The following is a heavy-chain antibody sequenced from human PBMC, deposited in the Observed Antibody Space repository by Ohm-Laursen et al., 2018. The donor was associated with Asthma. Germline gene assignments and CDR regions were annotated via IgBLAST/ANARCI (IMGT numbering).Heavy chain of an antibody. Sequence: SLRLSCTASGFTFRSYAMHWVRQAPGKGLQWVASISTASTFIYYADSVRGRFTTSRDNAKNLVYLQMNSLRPEDTAVYYCAREYASSWYPCFDYWGQGTLVTVSS. CDR2: ISTASTFI. CDR1: GFTFRSYA. CDR3: AREYASSWYPCFDY. V-gene: IGHV3-21*01. D-gene: IGHD6-13*01. J-gene: IGHJ4*02.